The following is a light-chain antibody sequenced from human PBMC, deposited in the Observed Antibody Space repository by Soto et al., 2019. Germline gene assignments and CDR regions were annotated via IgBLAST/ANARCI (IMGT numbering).Light chain of an antibody. CDR3: QQSYSTPYT. Sequence: DIQMTQSPSSLSASVGDRVTITCRTSQSISSYLNWYQQKPGKAPKFLIYAASSLQSGDPSRFSGSGSGTDFTLTISSLQPEDFATYYCQQSYSTPYTFGQGTKLEIK. CDR2: AAS. V-gene: IGKV1-39*01. J-gene: IGKJ2*01. CDR1: QSISSY.